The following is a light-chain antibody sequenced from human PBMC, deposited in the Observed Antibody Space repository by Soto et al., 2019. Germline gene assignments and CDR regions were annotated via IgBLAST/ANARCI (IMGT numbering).Light chain of an antibody. V-gene: IGLV1-40*01. Sequence: QSALTQPPSVSVAPGQRVTISCTGSSSNIGAGYDVHWYQQLPGTAPKLLIYGNSNRPSGVPDRFSGSKSGTSASLAITGLQAEDEADYYCQSYDSSLGVFGTGTKVTVL. CDR3: QSYDSSLGV. J-gene: IGLJ1*01. CDR2: GNS. CDR1: SSNIGAGYD.